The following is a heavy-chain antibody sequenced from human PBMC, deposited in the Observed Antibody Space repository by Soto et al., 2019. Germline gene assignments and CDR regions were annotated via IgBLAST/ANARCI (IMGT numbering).Heavy chain of an antibody. CDR1: GFTFSSYG. J-gene: IGHJ4*02. V-gene: IGHV3-33*01. D-gene: IGHD1-26*01. Sequence: PGGSLRLSCAASGFTFSSYGMHWVRQAPGKGLEWVAVIWYDGSNKYYADSVKGRFTISRDNSKNTLYLQMNSLRAEDTAVYYCARDSSYSGSPPGDWGQGTLVTVSS. CDR3: ARDSSYSGSPPGD. CDR2: IWYDGSNK.